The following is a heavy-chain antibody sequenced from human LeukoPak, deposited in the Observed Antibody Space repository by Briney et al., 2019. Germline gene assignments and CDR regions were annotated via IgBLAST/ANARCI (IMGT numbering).Heavy chain of an antibody. D-gene: IGHD6-13*01. CDR3: ARDPSVAAAGTTGYYYGMDV. Sequence: ASVTVSFKASGYTFTSYGISWVRQAPGQGLEWMGWISAYNGNTNYAQKLQSRVTMTTDTSTSTAYMELRILRSDDTAVYYCARDPSVAAAGTTGYYYGMDVWGQGTTVTVSS. CDR2: ISAYNGNT. V-gene: IGHV1-18*01. CDR1: GYTFTSYG. J-gene: IGHJ6*02.